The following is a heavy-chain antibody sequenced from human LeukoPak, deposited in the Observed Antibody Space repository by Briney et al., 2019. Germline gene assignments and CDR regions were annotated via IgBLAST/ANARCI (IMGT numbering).Heavy chain of an antibody. V-gene: IGHV1-8*02. CDR3: ARGSMIAGERWLQPTGY. Sequence: ASVKVSCKASGYTFTTYFINWVRQAPGQGLEWMGWMNPNSGNTGYAQKFQGRVTMTRNTSISTAYMELSSLRSEDTAVYYCARGSMIAGERWLQPTGYWGQGTLVTVSS. D-gene: IGHD5-24*01. CDR1: GYTFTTYF. CDR2: MNPNSGNT. J-gene: IGHJ4*02.